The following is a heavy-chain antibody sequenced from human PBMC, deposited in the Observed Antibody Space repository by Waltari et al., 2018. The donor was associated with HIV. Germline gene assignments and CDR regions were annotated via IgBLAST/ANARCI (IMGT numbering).Heavy chain of an antibody. J-gene: IGHJ6*02. V-gene: IGHV4-4*07. CDR2: IYANGAT. Sequence: QVQLRESGPGLVKPSDPVPHLQRLWGLHEGFLLQLGRTARREGIGRIYANGATDFSPSLKSRVTMSIDTSKNQVSLKLKSVTAADTAVYYCARENWNYDLWSASPDHPLYYYYGMDVWGQGTTVTVSS. CDR3: ARENWNYDLWSASPDHPLYYYYGMDV. CDR1: GLHEGFL. D-gene: IGHD3-3*01.